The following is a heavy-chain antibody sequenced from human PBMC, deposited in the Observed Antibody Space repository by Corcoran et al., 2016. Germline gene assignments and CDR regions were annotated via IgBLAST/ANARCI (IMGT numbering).Heavy chain of an antibody. J-gene: IGHJ4*02. CDR3: ARRGGSGRSFDY. CDR1: GGSVSSSDSY. CDR2: IYYNGNT. Sequence: QVQLQESGPGLVKPSETLSLTCTVSGGSVSSSDSYWIWIRQPPGKGLEWIGNIYYNGNTNYNPSLKSRVTISIDTSKNQFSLNMTSWTDADTAVYYCARRGGSGRSFDYWGQGTLVTVSS. V-gene: IGHV4-61*08. D-gene: IGHD3-10*01.